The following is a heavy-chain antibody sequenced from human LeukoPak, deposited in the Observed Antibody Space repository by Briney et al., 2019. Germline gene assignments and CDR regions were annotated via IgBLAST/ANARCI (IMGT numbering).Heavy chain of an antibody. Sequence: ASVKVSCKASGYTFTGYYMHWVRQAPGQGLEWMGRINPNSGGTNYAQKFQGRVTMTKDTSISTAYMELSRLRSDDTALYYCARVDDVLIGSAFDIWGQGTMVTVSS. CDR2: INPNSGGT. CDR1: GYTFTGYY. CDR3: ARVDDVLIGSAFDI. J-gene: IGHJ3*02. V-gene: IGHV1-2*06. D-gene: IGHD3-9*01.